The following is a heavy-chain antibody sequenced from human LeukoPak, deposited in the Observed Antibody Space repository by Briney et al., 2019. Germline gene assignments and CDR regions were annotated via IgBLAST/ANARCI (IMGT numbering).Heavy chain of an antibody. CDR1: GGSFSGYY. J-gene: IGHJ6*03. CDR2: INHSGST. V-gene: IGHV4-34*01. D-gene: IGHD6-19*01. CDR3: ARGGKVSSGWYRYYYYMDV. Sequence: SETLSLTCAVYGGSFSGYYWSWIRQPPGKGLEWIGEINHSGSTNYNPSLKSRVTISVDTSKNQFSLKLSSVTAADTAVYYCARGGKVSSGWYRYYYYMDVWGKGTTVTVSS.